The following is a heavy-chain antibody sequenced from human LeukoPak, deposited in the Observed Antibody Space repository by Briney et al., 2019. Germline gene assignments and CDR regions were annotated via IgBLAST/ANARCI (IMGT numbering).Heavy chain of an antibody. CDR2: IIPIFGTA. V-gene: IGHV1-69*13. CDR3: AREPPGPYDFWSGYPLDV. J-gene: IGHJ6*04. CDR1: GGTFSSYA. D-gene: IGHD3-3*01. Sequence: SVKVSCKASGGTFSSYAISWVRQAPGQGLEWMGGIIPIFGTANYAQKFQGRVTITADESPSTAYMELSSLRSEDTAVYYCAREPPGPYDFWSGYPLDVWGKGTTVTVSS.